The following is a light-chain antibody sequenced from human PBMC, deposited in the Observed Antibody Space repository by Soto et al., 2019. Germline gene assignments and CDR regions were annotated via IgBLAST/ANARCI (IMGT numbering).Light chain of an antibody. V-gene: IGLV2-14*01. CDR1: SSDVGGYNY. CDR3: SSSTSTSPYV. J-gene: IGLJ1*01. CDR2: EVS. Sequence: QAVLTQPASVSGSPGQSIAISCTGTSSDVGGYNYVSWYQQHPGKAPKLMVYEVSHRPSGVSNRFTGSKSGNTASLTISGLQAEGEADYYCSSSTSTSPYVFGTGTKVPVL.